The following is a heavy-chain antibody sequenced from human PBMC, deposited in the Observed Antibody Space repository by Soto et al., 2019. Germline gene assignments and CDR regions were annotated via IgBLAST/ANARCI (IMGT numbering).Heavy chain of an antibody. CDR1: GGTFSSYA. CDR2: IIPIFGTA. J-gene: IGHJ6*02. CDR3: ARGIAARPTLRSYYYGMDV. Sequence: SVKVSCKASGGTFSSYAISWVRQAPGQGLEWMGGIIPIFGTANYAQKFQGRVTITADESTSTAYMELSSLRSEDTAVYYCARGIAARPTLRSYYYGMDVWGQGTTVTVSS. D-gene: IGHD6-6*01. V-gene: IGHV1-69*13.